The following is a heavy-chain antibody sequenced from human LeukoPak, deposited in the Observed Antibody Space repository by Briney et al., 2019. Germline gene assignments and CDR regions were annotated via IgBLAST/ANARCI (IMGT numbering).Heavy chain of an antibody. J-gene: IGHJ5*02. Sequence: PGGSLRLSCAASGFTFSSYAMHWVRQAPGKGLEWVAVISYDGSNKYYADSVKGRFTISRDNSKNTLYLQMNSLRAEDTAVYYCARDSIEQWLACGEFANWFDPWGQGTLVTVSS. V-gene: IGHV3-30-3*01. CDR1: GFTFSSYA. CDR3: ARDSIEQWLACGEFANWFDP. D-gene: IGHD6-19*01. CDR2: ISYDGSNK.